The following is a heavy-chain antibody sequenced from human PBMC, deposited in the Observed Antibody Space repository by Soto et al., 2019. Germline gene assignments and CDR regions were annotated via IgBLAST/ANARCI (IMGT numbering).Heavy chain of an antibody. V-gene: IGHV4-59*01. CDR1: GGSISSYY. CDR3: ARAQTTHFFIGPFDY. Sequence: PSETLSLTCTVSGGSISSYYWSWIRQPPGQGLEWIGYIYFRGSTTYPPPLKSRVTISVDTSKNQFSLKLNSATAADTAVYYCARAQTTHFFIGPFDYWGQGTLVTVSS. CDR2: IYFRGST. D-gene: IGHD3-3*02. J-gene: IGHJ4*02.